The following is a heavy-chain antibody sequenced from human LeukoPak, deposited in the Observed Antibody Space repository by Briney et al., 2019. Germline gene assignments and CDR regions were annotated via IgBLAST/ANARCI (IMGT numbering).Heavy chain of an antibody. CDR3: ARGHSSVVTAIPYYFDF. CDR2: IYHSGST. V-gene: IGHV4-59*12. CDR1: GGSISSYY. J-gene: IGHJ4*02. D-gene: IGHD2-21*02. Sequence: SETLSLTCTVSGGSISSYYWSWIRQPPGKGLEWIGYIYHSGSTNHNPSLMSRVTISVDTSKNQFSLKLSSVTAADMAVYYCARGHSSVVTAIPYYFDFWGQGTLVTVSS.